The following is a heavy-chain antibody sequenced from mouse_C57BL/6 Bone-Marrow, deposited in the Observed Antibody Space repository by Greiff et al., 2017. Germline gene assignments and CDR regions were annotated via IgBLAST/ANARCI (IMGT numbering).Heavy chain of an antibody. CDR3: AAIYYGNWYFDV. V-gene: IGHV1-80*01. J-gene: IGHJ1*03. CDR1: GYAFSSYW. D-gene: IGHD2-1*01. Sequence: QVQLQQSGAELVKPGASVKISCKASGYAFSSYWMNWVKQRPGKGLEWIGQIYPGDGDTNYNGKFKGKATLTADKSSSTAYMQLSSLTSEDSAVYFGAAIYYGNWYFDVWGTGTTVTVSS. CDR2: IYPGDGDT.